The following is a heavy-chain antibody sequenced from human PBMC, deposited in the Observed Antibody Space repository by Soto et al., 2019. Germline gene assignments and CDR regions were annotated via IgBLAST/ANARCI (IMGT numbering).Heavy chain of an antibody. V-gene: IGHV4-31*03. CDR1: GGSISSGGYY. CDR3: ARGYHDYDNWFDP. CDR2: IYYSGST. J-gene: IGHJ5*02. Sequence: SETLCLTCTVSGGSISSGGYYWSWIRQHPGKGLEWIGYIYYSGSTYYNPSLKSRVTISVDTSKNQFSLKLSSVTAADTAVYYCARGYHDYDNWFDPWGQGTLVTVSS. D-gene: IGHD2-2*01.